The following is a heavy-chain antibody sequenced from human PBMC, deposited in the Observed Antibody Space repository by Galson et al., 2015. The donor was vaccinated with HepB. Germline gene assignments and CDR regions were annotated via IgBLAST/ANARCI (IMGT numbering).Heavy chain of an antibody. CDR1: GFTFSSYA. CDR3: AKGRDTAMGY. CDR2: ISYDGTNK. V-gene: IGHV3-30*18. D-gene: IGHD5-18*01. J-gene: IGHJ4*02. Sequence: SLRLSCAASGFTFSSYAMHWVRQAPGKGLEWVAIISYDGTNKYYEDSVKGRFTISRDNYKNTLFLQMNSLRPEDTAVYYCAKGRDTAMGYWGQGTLVTVSS.